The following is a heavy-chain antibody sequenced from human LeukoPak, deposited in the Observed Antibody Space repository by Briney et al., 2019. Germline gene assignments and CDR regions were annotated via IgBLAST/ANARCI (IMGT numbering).Heavy chain of an antibody. Sequence: GGSLRLSCAASGFTFSSYAMSWVRQAPGKGLEWVSAISGSGGSTYYADSVKGRFTISRDNSKNTLYLQMNSLRAEDTAVYYCAIERLYYYGSSGYYDPFDYWGQGTLVTVSS. CDR2: ISGSGGST. D-gene: IGHD3-22*01. CDR3: AIERLYYYGSSGYYDPFDY. CDR1: GFTFSSYA. J-gene: IGHJ4*02. V-gene: IGHV3-23*01.